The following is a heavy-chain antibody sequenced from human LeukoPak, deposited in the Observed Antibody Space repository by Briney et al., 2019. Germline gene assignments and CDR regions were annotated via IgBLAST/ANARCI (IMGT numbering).Heavy chain of an antibody. Sequence: GGSLRLSCAASGFTFSSFGMHWVRQAPGKGLEWVAFIRYDGSNKYYADSVKGRFTISRDNSKNTLYLQMNSLRAEDTAVYYCAKDVAYCNSGNCVWGQGTLVTVSS. D-gene: IGHD2-15*01. CDR2: IRYDGSNK. V-gene: IGHV3-30*02. J-gene: IGHJ4*02. CDR3: AKDVAYCNSGNCV. CDR1: GFTFSSFG.